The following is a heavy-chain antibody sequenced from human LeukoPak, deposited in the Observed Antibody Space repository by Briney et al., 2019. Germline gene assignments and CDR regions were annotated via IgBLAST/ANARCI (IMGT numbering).Heavy chain of an antibody. CDR3: AKFRKYCGGDCYPGAFDI. V-gene: IGHV3-23*01. CDR2: ISGSGGST. J-gene: IGHJ4*02. CDR1: GFTFSSYA. D-gene: IGHD2-21*02. Sequence: GGSLRLSCAASGFTFSSYAMSWVRQAPGKGLEWVSAISGSGGSTYYADSVKGRFTISRDNSKNTLYLQMNSLRAEDTAVYYCAKFRKYCGGDCYPGAFDIWGQGTLVTVSS.